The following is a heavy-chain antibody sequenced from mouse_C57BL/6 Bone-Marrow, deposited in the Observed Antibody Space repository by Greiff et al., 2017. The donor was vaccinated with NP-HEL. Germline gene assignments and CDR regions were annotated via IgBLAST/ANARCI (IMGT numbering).Heavy chain of an antibody. CDR2: INYDGSST. D-gene: IGHD1-1*01. CDR3: AREDTTVPYWYFDV. J-gene: IGHJ1*03. V-gene: IGHV5-16*01. CDR1: GFTFSDYY. Sequence: DVHLVESEGGLVQPGSSMKLSCTASGFTFSDYYMAWVRQVPEKGLEWVANINYDGSSTYYLDSLKSRFIISRDNAKNILYLQMSSLKSEDTATYYCAREDTTVPYWYFDVWGTGTTVTVSS.